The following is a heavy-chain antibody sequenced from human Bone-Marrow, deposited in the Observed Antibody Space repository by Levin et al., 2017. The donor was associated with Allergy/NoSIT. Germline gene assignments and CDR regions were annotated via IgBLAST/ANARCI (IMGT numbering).Heavy chain of an antibody. V-gene: IGHV3-30*18. J-gene: IGHJ6*03. Sequence: GGSLRLSCEASGFSLRSFAVHWVRQAPGKGPEWVAVISYDGTTKHYVDSVTGRFVVSRDNSKNTVSLQMNSLRPDDTGMYYCAKRRPYGAPEATDYIYNLDVWGQGTTVIVSS. CDR1: GFSLRSFA. CDR2: ISYDGTTK. CDR3: AKRRPYGAPEATDYIYNLDV. D-gene: IGHD4/OR15-4a*01.